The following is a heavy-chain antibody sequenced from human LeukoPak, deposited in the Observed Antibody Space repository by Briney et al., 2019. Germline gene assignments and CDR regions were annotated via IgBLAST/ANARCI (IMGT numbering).Heavy chain of an antibody. CDR3: AREYSSGWYNWFDP. V-gene: IGHV1-18*01. Sequence: ASVKVSCKASGYTFTSYGISWVRQAPGQGLERMGWISAYNGNTNYAQKLQGRVTMTTDTSTSTAYMELRSLRSDDTAVYYCAREYSSGWYNWFDPWGQGTLVTVSS. J-gene: IGHJ5*02. D-gene: IGHD6-19*01. CDR2: ISAYNGNT. CDR1: GYTFTSYG.